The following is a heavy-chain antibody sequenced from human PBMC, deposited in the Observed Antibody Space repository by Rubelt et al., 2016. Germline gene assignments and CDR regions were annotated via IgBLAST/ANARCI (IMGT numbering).Heavy chain of an antibody. D-gene: IGHD4-17*01. J-gene: IGHJ4*02. Sequence: QVQLQESGPGLVKPSETLSLTCTVSGYSISSDYCWGWIRQPPGKGLEWIGSISHGGATYYNPSLMSRVTMPRDTPKNQFSRKLSVVTAADTAVYYCARDGADYGDYDFAYWGQGTPVTVSS. CDR3: ARDGADYGDYDFAY. CDR2: ISHGGAT. CDR1: GYSISSDYC. V-gene: IGHV4-38-2*02.